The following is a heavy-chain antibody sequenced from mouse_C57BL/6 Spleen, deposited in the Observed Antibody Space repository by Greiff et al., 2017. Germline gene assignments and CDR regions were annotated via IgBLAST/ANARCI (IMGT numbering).Heavy chain of an antibody. CDR1: GFNIKDDY. CDR3: TTIDNWDGDY. CDR2: IDPENGDT. D-gene: IGHD4-1*01. J-gene: IGHJ2*01. Sequence: EVQLQQSGAELVRPGASVKLSCTASGFNIKDDYMHWVKQRPEQGLEWIGWIDPENGDTEYASKFQGKATITADTSSNTAYLQLSSLTSEDTAVYYCTTIDNWDGDYWGQGTTLTVSS. V-gene: IGHV14-4*01.